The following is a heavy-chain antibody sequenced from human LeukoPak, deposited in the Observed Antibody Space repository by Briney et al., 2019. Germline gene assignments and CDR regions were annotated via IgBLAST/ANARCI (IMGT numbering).Heavy chain of an antibody. D-gene: IGHD2/OR15-2a*01. J-gene: IGHJ3*01. Sequence: GESLKISGQASGYSFISYWIAWVRQMPGKGLEWVGIIYPGDSDIRYSPSFQGQVALSVDKSISTAYLQWSSLKASDTAMYSCARLSNPGSMGAFDVWGQGTMVTVSS. CDR3: ARLSNPGSMGAFDV. CDR2: IYPGDSDI. V-gene: IGHV5-51*01. CDR1: GYSFISYW.